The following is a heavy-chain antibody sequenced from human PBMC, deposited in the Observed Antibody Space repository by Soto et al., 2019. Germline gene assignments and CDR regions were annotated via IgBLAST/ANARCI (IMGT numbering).Heavy chain of an antibody. Sequence: PSETLSLTCTAYGESFGGYYWSWIRQPPGKGLEWIGEIHHSGSTNYNPSLKSRVTFSIDTSKRQFSLKVRAVTAADTAVYYCARGKRGSSWYRGEEKYYYYGMDVWGQGTPVTVSS. J-gene: IGHJ6*02. CDR2: IHHSGST. CDR3: ARGKRGSSWYRGEEKYYYYGMDV. CDR1: GESFGGYY. D-gene: IGHD6-13*01. V-gene: IGHV4-34*01.